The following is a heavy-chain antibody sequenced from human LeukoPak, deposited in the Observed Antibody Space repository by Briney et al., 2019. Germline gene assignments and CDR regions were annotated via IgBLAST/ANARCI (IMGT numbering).Heavy chain of an antibody. CDR3: ARGQPGVAAAGNLDY. CDR2: IRYDGSNK. J-gene: IGHJ4*02. Sequence: PGGSLRLSCAASGFTFSSYGMHWVRQAPGKGLEWVAFIRYDGSNKYYADSVEGRFTISRDTSKNTLFLQMNSLRAEDTAVYYCARGQPGVAAAGNLDYWGQGTLVTVSS. V-gene: IGHV3-30*02. D-gene: IGHD6-13*01. CDR1: GFTFSSYG.